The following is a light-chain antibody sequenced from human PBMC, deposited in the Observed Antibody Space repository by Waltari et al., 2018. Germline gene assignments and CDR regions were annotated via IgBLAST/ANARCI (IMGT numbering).Light chain of an antibody. CDR2: AAS. CDR1: QDISNY. CDR3: LQDNTYPWT. V-gene: IGKV1-17*03. J-gene: IGKJ1*01. Sequence: DIQMTQSPSAVSASVGDRVTITCRASQDISNYLAWFQQKPGKAPKRVIFAASSLQSGVPSRFSGSGSATEFTLTISNLQPEDFGTYYCLQDNTYPWTFGQGTRVDI.